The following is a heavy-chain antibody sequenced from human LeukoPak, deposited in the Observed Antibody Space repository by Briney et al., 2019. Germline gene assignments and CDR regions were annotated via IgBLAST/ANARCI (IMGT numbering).Heavy chain of an antibody. CDR1: GFTFSSYS. Sequence: GGSLRLSCETFGFTFSSYSMNWVRQAPGKGLEWVSYISSSSSTIYYAESVRGRFTISRDNVQSSVYLQMNSLRVEDTAVYYCARDPMTLVTSRSAVDGNPPEYWGLGTLVTVSS. V-gene: IGHV3-48*01. J-gene: IGHJ4*02. CDR2: ISSSSSTI. CDR3: ARDPMTLVTSRSAVDGNPPEY. D-gene: IGHD4-17*01.